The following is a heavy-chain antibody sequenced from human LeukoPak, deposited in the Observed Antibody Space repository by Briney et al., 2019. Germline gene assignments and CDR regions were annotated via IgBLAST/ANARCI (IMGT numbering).Heavy chain of an antibody. CDR1: GDTLTELS. Sequence: GASVKVSCKVSGDTLTELSMHWVRQAPGKGLEWIGGFDPEDGESIYAQKFQGRVTMTEDTSTDTAYMELSSQRSEDTAVYYCATDQRYNNNRQNDYWGQGTLVTVSS. CDR3: ATDQRYNNNRQNDY. D-gene: IGHD1-1*01. V-gene: IGHV1-24*01. J-gene: IGHJ4*02. CDR2: FDPEDGES.